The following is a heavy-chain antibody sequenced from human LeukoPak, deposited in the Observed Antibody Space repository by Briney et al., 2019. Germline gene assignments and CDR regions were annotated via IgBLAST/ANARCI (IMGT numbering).Heavy chain of an antibody. Sequence: GGSLRLSCAASGFTFSSYWMSWVRQAPGKGLEWVANIKQDGSEKYYVDSVKGRFTISRDNAKNSLYLQMNSLRAEDTAVYYCARDLLGYCSSTCCYRVGYYYYYYMDVWGKGTTVTVSS. CDR1: GFTFSSYW. CDR2: IKQDGSEK. D-gene: IGHD2-2*01. J-gene: IGHJ6*03. V-gene: IGHV3-7*01. CDR3: ARDLLGYCSSTCCYRVGYYYYYYMDV.